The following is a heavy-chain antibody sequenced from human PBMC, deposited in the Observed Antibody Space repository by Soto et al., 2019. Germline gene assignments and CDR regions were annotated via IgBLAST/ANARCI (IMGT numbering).Heavy chain of an antibody. CDR3: ASSYGSGYRAFDY. CDR1: GDTFSFYS. V-gene: IGHV1-69*02. D-gene: IGHD3-10*01. CDR2: INPILSMS. Sequence: QVQLVQSGAEVKKPGSSVRVSCKASGDTFSFYSINWVRQAPGLGLEWMGRINPILSMSNYAQRFQGRVTVTADKSTSTAYMKLSSLCSEDTAMYYCASSYGSGYRAFDYWGQGALVTVSS. J-gene: IGHJ4*02.